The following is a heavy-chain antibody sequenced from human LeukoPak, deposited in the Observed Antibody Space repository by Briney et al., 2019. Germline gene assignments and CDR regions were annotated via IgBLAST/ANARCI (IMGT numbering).Heavy chain of an antibody. D-gene: IGHD6-6*01. J-gene: IGHJ4*02. CDR3: CSSGDPLYFDY. V-gene: IGHV4-4*02. CDR2: IYHSGST. Sequence: SETQSLTCAVSGGSISSSNWWSWVRQPPGKGLEWIGEIYHSGSTNYNPSLRSRVTISVDKSKNQFSLKLSSVTAADTAVYYCCSSGDPLYFDYWGQGTLVTVSS. CDR1: GGSISSSNW.